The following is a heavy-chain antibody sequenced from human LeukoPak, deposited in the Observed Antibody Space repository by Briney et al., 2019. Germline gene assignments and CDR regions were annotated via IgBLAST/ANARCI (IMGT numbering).Heavy chain of an antibody. V-gene: IGHV3-7*03. CDR2: IKQDGSEK. Sequence: PGGSLRLSCAVSGISVSSYAVHWVRQAPGKGLEWVANIKQDGSEKYYVDSVKGRFTISRDNAKNSLYLQMNSLRAEDTAVYYCARGINFDYWGQGTLVTVSS. J-gene: IGHJ4*02. CDR1: GISVSSYA. CDR3: ARGINFDY.